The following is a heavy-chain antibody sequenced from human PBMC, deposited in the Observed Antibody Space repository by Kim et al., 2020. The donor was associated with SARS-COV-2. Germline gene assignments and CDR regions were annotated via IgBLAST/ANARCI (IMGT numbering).Heavy chain of an antibody. CDR3: ARGSGNFGFDY. J-gene: IGHJ4*02. Sequence: GGSLRLSCAASGFTFSDSWMHWVSQTPEKGLLWVSHINSDGTTIQHADSVRGRFTISRDNAKNTLYLQMNSLSAEDLAMYYCARGSGNFGFDYWGQG. CDR1: GFTFSDSW. CDR2: INSDGTTI. V-gene: IGHV3-74*01. D-gene: IGHD1-26*01.